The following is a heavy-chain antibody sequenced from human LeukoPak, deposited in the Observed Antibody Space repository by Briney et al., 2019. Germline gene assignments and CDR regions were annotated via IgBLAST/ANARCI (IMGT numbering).Heavy chain of an antibody. CDR1: GFTFDDYG. J-gene: IGHJ4*02. CDR2: INWNGGST. D-gene: IGHD5-18*01. V-gene: IGHV3-20*04. Sequence: GGSLRLSCAASGFTFDDYGMTWVRQAPGKGLEWVSAINWNGGSTGYAESVKGRFTISRDNAKTSLYLQMNSLRAEDTAVFYCARHLSGVTGYTYGRGIDYWGQGTLVTVSS. CDR3: ARHLSGVTGYTYGRGIDY.